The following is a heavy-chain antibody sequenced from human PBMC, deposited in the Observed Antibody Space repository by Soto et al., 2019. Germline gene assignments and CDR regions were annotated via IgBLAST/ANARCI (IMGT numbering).Heavy chain of an antibody. CDR3: ATNSRVYCSTTRFPSSYYSYSIDF. CDR2: FDPEDGET. J-gene: IGHJ6*03. V-gene: IGHV1-24*01. D-gene: IGHD2-2*01. CDR1: AYTLTELS. Sequence: ASVRVACKVSAYTLTELSIHWGRQAPGKGLEWMGGFDPEDGETIYAQKFQGRVTMTEDTSTDTAYVEVSSLRSEDTGVYYCATNSRVYCSTTRFPSSYYSYSIDFSSTGPTVTLSS.